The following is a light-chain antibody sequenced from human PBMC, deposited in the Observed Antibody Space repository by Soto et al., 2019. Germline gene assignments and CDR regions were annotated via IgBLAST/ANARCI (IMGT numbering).Light chain of an antibody. V-gene: IGKV1-5*03. CDR1: QTISSW. J-gene: IGKJ1*01. CDR2: KAS. CDR3: QHYNSYSEA. Sequence: DIQMTQSPSSVSASVGDRVTITCRASQTISSWLAWYQQKPGKAPKLLIYKASTLKSGVPSRFSGSGSGTEFTLTSSSLQPDDFATYYCQHYNSYSEAFGQGTKVDI.